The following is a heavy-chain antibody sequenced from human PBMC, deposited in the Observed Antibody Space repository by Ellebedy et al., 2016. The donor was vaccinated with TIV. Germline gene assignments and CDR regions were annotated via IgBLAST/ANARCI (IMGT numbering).Heavy chain of an antibody. Sequence: PGGSLRLSCVASGFTFNSYVMSWVRQAPGKGLEWVSAISASGHRTFYADSVKGRFTISRDNSKNTLLLQMYSLRDDDTAVCYCAKARRGDYVIFGLDVWGQGTTVPVSS. CDR2: ISASGHRT. V-gene: IGHV3-23*01. D-gene: IGHD4-17*01. CDR1: GFTFNSYV. J-gene: IGHJ6*02. CDR3: AKARRGDYVIFGLDV.